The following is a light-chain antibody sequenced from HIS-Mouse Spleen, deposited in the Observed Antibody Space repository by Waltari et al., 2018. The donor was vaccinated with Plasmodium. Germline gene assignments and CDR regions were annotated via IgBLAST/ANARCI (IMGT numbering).Light chain of an antibody. CDR3: QQYNNWLVT. J-gene: IGKJ3*01. V-gene: IGKV3-15*01. CDR1: QSVSSN. Sequence: EIVMTQSPATLSVSPGERATLSCRASQSVSSNLAWYQQKPGQAPRLLIYGASTRATGIPARFSGSGSGTEFTLTISSLQSRDFAVYYGQQYNNWLVTFGPGTKVDIK. CDR2: GAS.